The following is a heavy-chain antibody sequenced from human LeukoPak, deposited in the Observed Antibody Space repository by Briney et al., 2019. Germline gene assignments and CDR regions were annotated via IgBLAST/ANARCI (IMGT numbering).Heavy chain of an antibody. Sequence: GASVKVSCKAAGYIFTSYGISWVRQAPGQGLEWRGWISAYNGNTNYAQKLQGRVTMTTDTSTSTAYMELRSLRSDDTAVYYCAKLAAAYYMDVWGKGTTVTVSS. CDR2: ISAYNGNT. J-gene: IGHJ6*03. V-gene: IGHV1-18*01. CDR1: GYIFTSYG. D-gene: IGHD6-13*01. CDR3: AKLAAAYYMDV.